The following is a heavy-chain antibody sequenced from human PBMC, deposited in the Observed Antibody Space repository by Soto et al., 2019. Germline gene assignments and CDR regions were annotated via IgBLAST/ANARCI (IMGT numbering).Heavy chain of an antibody. CDR3: AKDLRFGELLVQFDY. CDR1: GFTFSSYA. Sequence: EVQLLESGGDLVQPGGSLRLSCAASGFTFSSYAMSWVRQAPGKGLEWVSAISGSGGSTYYADSVKGRFTISRDNSNNTLYRQMNRLRAADMAVYYCAKDLRFGELLVQFDYWGKVTLVNVSS. V-gene: IGHV3-23*01. D-gene: IGHD3-10*01. J-gene: IGHJ4*02. CDR2: ISGSGGST.